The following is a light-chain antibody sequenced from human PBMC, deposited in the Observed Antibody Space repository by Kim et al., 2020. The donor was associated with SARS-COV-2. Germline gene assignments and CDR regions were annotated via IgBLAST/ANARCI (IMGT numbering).Light chain of an antibody. Sequence: DIQMTQSPSSLSASVGDRVTITCRASQGIGNYLAWIQQKPGKAPKPLIYAASSLQSGVPSKFSGSGSGTFFTLTISSLQPEDCATYYCQQYDLYPLTFGGGTKVDIK. CDR1: QGIGNY. J-gene: IGKJ4*02. V-gene: IGKV1-16*02. CDR2: AAS. CDR3: QQYDLYPLT.